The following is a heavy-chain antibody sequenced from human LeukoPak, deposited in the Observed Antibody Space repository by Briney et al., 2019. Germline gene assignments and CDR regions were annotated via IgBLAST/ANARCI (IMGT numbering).Heavy chain of an antibody. Sequence: GGSLRLSCAASGFTFSSYSMNWVRQAPGKGLEWVANIKQDGSEKYYVDFVKGQFTISRDNAKNSLYLQMNSLRAEDTAVFYCASSKWYSSGWPDFKYYYYMDVWGKGTTVTIS. CDR3: ASSKWYSSGWPDFKYYYYMDV. V-gene: IGHV3-7*01. J-gene: IGHJ6*03. D-gene: IGHD6-19*01. CDR1: GFTFSSYS. CDR2: IKQDGSEK.